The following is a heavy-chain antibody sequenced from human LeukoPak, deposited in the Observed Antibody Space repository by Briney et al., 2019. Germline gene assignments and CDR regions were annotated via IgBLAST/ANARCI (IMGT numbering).Heavy chain of an antibody. V-gene: IGHV4-4*07. CDR1: GGSISSYY. CDR3: AREYYYDSSGYYYYMDV. D-gene: IGHD3-22*01. Sequence: PSETLSLTCTVSGGSISSYYWSWIRQPAGKGLEWIGRIYTSGSTNSNPSLKGRVTMSVDTSKNQFSLKLSSVTAADTAVYYCAREYYYDSSGYYYYMDVWGKGTTVTVSS. CDR2: IYTSGST. J-gene: IGHJ6*03.